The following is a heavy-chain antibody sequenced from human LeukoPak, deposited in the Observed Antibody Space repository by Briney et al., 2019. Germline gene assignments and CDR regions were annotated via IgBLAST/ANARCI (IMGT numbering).Heavy chain of an antibody. CDR3: ALGVATIKDSSDSSGYRFDY. V-gene: IGHV4-34*01. J-gene: IGHJ4*02. CDR2: INHSGST. Sequence: SETLSLTCAVCGGSFSGYYWSWIRQPPGKGLEWIGEINHSGSTNYNPSLKSRVTISVDTSKNQFSLKLSSVTAADTAVYYCALGVATIKDSSDSSGYRFDYWGQGTLVTVSS. CDR1: GGSFSGYY. D-gene: IGHD3-22*01.